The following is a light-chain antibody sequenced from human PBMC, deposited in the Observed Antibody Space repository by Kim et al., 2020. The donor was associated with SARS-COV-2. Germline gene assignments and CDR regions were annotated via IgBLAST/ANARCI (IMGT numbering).Light chain of an antibody. J-gene: IGLJ3*02. CDR3: QVWDSSSDHPV. CDR2: YDS. Sequence: ARRKTARSHGGGNNIGSKSVHWYLQKPGQAPVLVIYYDSDRPSGIPERFSGSNSGNTATLTISRVEAGDEADYYCQVWDSSSDHPVFGGGTQLTVL. V-gene: IGLV3-21*04. CDR1: NIGSKS.